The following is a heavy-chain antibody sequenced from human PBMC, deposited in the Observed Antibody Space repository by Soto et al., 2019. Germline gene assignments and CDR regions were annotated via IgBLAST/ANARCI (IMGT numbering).Heavy chain of an antibody. V-gene: IGHV3-53*01. J-gene: IGHJ4*02. CDR1: GVSHRSND. CDR2: IYTGGST. Sequence: GGSQRLPSAASGVSHRSNDMSWVRQAPGKGLERVSVIYTGGSTHYADSVEGRFTISRDISNNTLYLQMNSLRAEDTAVYYCARDPGSIAVAGTIWGQGTLGTVSS. CDR3: ARDPGSIAVAGTI. D-gene: IGHD6-19*01.